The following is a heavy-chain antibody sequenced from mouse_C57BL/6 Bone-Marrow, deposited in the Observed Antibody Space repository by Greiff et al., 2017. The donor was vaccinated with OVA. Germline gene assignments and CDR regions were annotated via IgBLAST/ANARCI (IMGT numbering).Heavy chain of an antibody. V-gene: IGHV10-1*01. J-gene: IGHJ4*01. CDR1: GFSFNTYA. CDR2: IRSKSNNYAT. CDR3: VRRGDYDAMDY. Sequence: EVKLVESGGGLVQPKGSLKLSCAASGFSFNTYAMNWVRQAPGKGLEWVARIRSKSNNYATYYADSVKDRFTISRDDSESMLYLQMNNLKTEDTAMYYCVRRGDYDAMDYWGQGTSVTVSS.